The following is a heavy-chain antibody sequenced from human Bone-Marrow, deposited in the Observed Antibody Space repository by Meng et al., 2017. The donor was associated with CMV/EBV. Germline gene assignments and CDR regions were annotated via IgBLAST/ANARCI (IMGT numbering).Heavy chain of an antibody. CDR1: GDSISDSSYY. J-gene: IGHJ6*02. CDR3: ARSGYYYTYYYGMDV. D-gene: IGHD3-22*01. V-gene: IGHV4-39*07. CDR2: IYYSGST. Sequence: GSLRLSCTVSGDSISDSSYYWGCIRQPPGKGLEWIGSIYYSGSTYYNPSLKSRVTISVDTSKNQFSLKLSSVTAADTAVYYCARSGYYYTYYYGMDVWGQGTTVTGSS.